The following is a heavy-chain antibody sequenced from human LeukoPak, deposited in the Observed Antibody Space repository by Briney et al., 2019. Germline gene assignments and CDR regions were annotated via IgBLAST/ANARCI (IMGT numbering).Heavy chain of an antibody. Sequence: GGPLRLSCAASGFTFSSYAMHWVRQAPGKGLEWVAVISYDGSNKYYADSVKGRFTISRDNSKNTLYLQMNSLRAEDTAVYYCARDKSVLLWFGPMDVWGQGTTVTVSS. CDR3: ARDKSVLLWFGPMDV. CDR1: GFTFSSYA. D-gene: IGHD3-10*01. V-gene: IGHV3-30-3*01. J-gene: IGHJ6*02. CDR2: ISYDGSNK.